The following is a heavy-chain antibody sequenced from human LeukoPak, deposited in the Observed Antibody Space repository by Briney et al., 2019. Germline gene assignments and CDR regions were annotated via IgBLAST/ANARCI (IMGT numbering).Heavy chain of an antibody. CDR2: IYYSGST. D-gene: IGHD3-10*01. Sequence: SETLSLTCTVSGGSISSGDYYWSWIRQPPGKGLEWIGYIYYSGSTYYNPSLKSRVTISVDTSKNQFSLKLSSVTAADTAVYYCARDRRGSGSNLPHYFDYWGQGTLVTVSS. CDR1: GGSISSGDYY. CDR3: ARDRRGSGSNLPHYFDY. V-gene: IGHV4-30-4*01. J-gene: IGHJ4*02.